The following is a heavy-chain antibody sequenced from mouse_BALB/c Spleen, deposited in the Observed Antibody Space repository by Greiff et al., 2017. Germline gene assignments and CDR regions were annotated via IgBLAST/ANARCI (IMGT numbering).Heavy chain of an antibody. Sequence: QVQLQQSGAELVRPGVSVKISCKGSGYTFTDYAMHWVKQSHAKSLEWIGVISTYYGDASYNQKFKGKATMTVDKSSSTAYMELHSLTSEDSAVYYCASGDYGSSYDYWGQGTTLTVSS. CDR3: ASGDYGSSYDY. J-gene: IGHJ2*01. CDR2: ISTYYGDA. V-gene: IGHV1S137*01. CDR1: GYTFTDYA. D-gene: IGHD1-1*01.